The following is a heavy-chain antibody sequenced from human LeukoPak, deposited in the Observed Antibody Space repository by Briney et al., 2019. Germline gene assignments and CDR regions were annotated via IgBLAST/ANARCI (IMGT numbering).Heavy chain of an antibody. Sequence: SETLSLTCTVSNGSTSIYYWSWVRQPAGKGLEWIGRISASGSTNYNPSPKSRVTMSVDTSKNQFSLKLSSVTAADTAVYYCAREITVTRPFDYWGQGTLVTVSS. J-gene: IGHJ4*02. D-gene: IGHD4-17*01. CDR1: NGSTSIYY. CDR2: ISASGST. CDR3: AREITVTRPFDY. V-gene: IGHV4-4*07.